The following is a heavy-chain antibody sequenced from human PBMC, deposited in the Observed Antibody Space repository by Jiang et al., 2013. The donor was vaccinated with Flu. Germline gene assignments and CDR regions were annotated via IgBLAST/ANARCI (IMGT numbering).Heavy chain of an antibody. CDR3: ARDSRDYGDYAPRYNWFRP. V-gene: IGHV1-18*01. Sequence: SGAEVKKPGASVKVSCKASGYTFTSYGISWVRQAPGQGLEWMGWISAYNGNTDYAQKLQGRVTMTTDTSTSTAYMELRSLRSDDTAVYYCARDSRDYGDYAPRYNWFRPWGQGTLVTVSS. D-gene: IGHD4-17*01. CDR2: ISAYNGNT. J-gene: IGHJ5*02. CDR1: GYTFTSYG.